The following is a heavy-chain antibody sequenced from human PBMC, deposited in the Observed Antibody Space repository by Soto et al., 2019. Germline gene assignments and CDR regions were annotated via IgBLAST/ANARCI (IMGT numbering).Heavy chain of an antibody. CDR1: GFTFSSYS. CDR2: ISSSSSTI. CDR3: ATKYCSSTSCLNWFDP. D-gene: IGHD2-2*01. V-gene: IGHV3-48*01. Sequence: PGGSLRLSCAASGFTFSSYSMNWVRQAPGKGLEWVSYISSSSSTIYYADSVKGRFTISRDNAKNSLYLQMNSLRAEDTAVYYCATKYCSSTSCLNWFDPWGQGNPGHRLL. J-gene: IGHJ5*02.